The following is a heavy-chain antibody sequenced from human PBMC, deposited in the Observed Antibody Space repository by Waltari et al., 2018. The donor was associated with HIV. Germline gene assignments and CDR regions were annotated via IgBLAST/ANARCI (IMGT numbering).Heavy chain of an antibody. J-gene: IGHJ4*02. Sequence: EVQLLESGGGLVQPGGSRRLSCAASGFAYVSYAITWVRPSPERGLEWVAAVSGSGAKSFYADSVKGRFTISRDNSKNTVFLQMNSLRAADTAIYYCAKAYYENTAYYYDFWGRGTRVTVSS. CDR3: AKAYYENTAYYYDF. D-gene: IGHD3-22*01. CDR2: VSGSGAKS. V-gene: IGHV3-23*01. CDR1: GFAYVSYA.